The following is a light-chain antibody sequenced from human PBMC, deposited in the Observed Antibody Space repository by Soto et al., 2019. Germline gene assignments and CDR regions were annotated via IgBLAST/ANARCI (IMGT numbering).Light chain of an antibody. CDR1: QSIGRY. CDR2: NAA. V-gene: IGKV1-39*01. J-gene: IGKJ4*01. Sequence: DIQMTQSPFSLSASVGDRVTMTCRASQSIGRYLNWYKQRSGKAPELLIFNAASLQSGVQSRFSGSVAGTDFSLTISSLQPEDFATYFCQQSYTIPITFGGGTKVETK. CDR3: QQSYTIPIT.